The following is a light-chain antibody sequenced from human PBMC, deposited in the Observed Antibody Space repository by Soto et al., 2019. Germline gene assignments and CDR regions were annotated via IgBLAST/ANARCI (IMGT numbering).Light chain of an antibody. CDR3: SSYTGSTNYG. V-gene: IGLV2-14*01. CDR2: QVT. CDR1: SSDVGIYNY. J-gene: IGLJ1*01. Sequence: SVLTQPASVSGSPGQSITISCTGTSSDVGIYNYVSWYQQHPGKAPKLMIYQVTNRPSGVSNRFSGSKSGNTASLTISGLQAEGEADYYCSSYTGSTNYGVGTGTKV.